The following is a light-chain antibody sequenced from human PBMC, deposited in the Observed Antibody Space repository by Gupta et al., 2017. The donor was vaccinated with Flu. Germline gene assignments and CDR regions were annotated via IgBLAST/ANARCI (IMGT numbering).Light chain of an antibody. CDR3: CSYAGSSTSLYV. Sequence: QSALPLPASVSAPSGQSLTSHFTGTSSDVGSYNLVSWYQQHPGKAPKLMIYEGSKRPSGVSNRFSGSKSGNTASLTISGLQAEDEADYYCCSYAGSSTSLYVFGTGAKVTVL. CDR2: EGS. J-gene: IGLJ1*01. V-gene: IGLV2-23*01. CDR1: SSDVGSYNL.